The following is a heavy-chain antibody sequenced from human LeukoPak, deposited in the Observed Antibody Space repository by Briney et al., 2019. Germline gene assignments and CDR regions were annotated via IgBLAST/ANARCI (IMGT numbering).Heavy chain of an antibody. D-gene: IGHD6-19*01. V-gene: IGHV4-59*08. CDR2: IYGSGGT. CDR1: GGSIGTYY. J-gene: IGHJ3*02. CDR3: ARHAGQWPALHGFNI. Sequence: KPSETLSLTCTVSGGSIGTYYWGWVRQPQGKGLECLAYIYGSGGTNYNPSLNSRVTISLDTANNQFSLNLSSVTAADTAVYYCARHAGQWPALHGFNIWGQGTMVTVSS.